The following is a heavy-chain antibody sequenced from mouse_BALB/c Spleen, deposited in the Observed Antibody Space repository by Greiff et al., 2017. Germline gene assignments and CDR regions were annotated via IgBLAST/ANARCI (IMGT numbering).Heavy chain of an antibody. CDR1: GYTFTSYV. CDR3: ARGGQLGLRYYAMDY. J-gene: IGHJ4*01. Sequence: VQLQQSGPELVKPGASVKMSCKASGYTFTSYVMHWVKQKPGQGLEWIGYINPYNDGTKYNEKFKGKATLTSDKSSSTAYMELSSLTSEDSAVYYCARGGQLGLRYYAMDYWGQGTSVTVSS. D-gene: IGHD3-2*01. CDR2: INPYNDGT. V-gene: IGHV1-14*01.